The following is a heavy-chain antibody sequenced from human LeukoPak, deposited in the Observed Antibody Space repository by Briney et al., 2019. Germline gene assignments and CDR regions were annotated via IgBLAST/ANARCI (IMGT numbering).Heavy chain of an antibody. V-gene: IGHV3-7*04. CDR3: ARDLLTGYFTDLTTFDY. Sequence: GGSLRLSCAASGFTFSMYWMSWVRQAPGKGLEWVANIKQDGSEKYYGDSVKGRFTTSRDNAKNSLYMQMNSLRADDTAVYYCARDLLTGYFTDLTTFDYWGQGNLVTVSS. D-gene: IGHD3-9*01. CDR1: GFTFSMYW. J-gene: IGHJ4*02. CDR2: IKQDGSEK.